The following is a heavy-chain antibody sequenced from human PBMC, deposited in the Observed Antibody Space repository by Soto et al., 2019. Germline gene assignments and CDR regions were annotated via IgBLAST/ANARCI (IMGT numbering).Heavy chain of an antibody. CDR2: VYYSGST. CDR3: AREIHYSGWFED. J-gene: IGHJ4*02. CDR1: GGAISGYY. V-gene: IGHV4-59*01. D-gene: IGHD6-19*01. Sequence: QVQLQESGPGLVKPSETLSLTCTVSGGAISGYYWSWIRQPPGKGLEWIGFVYYSGSTNYNPSLKSRVTISIDTSKSQFSLNLNSVTAADTAVYFCAREIHYSGWFEDWGQGALVTVSS.